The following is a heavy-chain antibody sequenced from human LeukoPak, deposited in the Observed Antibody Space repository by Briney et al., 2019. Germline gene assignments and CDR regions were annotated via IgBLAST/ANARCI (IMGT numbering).Heavy chain of an antibody. Sequence: PPQTLSLTCTVSGGSISSGGYYWSWIRQHPGKGLEWIGYIYYSGSTYYNPSLKSRVTISVDTSKNQFSLKLSSVTAADTAVYYCARDTYYYGSGSSSGRYYYYMDVWGKGTTVTVSS. J-gene: IGHJ6*03. CDR1: GGSISSGGYY. V-gene: IGHV4-31*03. D-gene: IGHD3-10*01. CDR2: IYYSGST. CDR3: ARDTYYYGSGSSSGRYYYYMDV.